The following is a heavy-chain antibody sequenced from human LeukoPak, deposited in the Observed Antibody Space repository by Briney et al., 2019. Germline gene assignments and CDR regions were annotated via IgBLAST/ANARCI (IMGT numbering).Heavy chain of an antibody. Sequence: GGSLRLSCEASGFTIGPYAMYWVRQGPGRGLEWVAVIKADGSGTFYADSVRGRFTTSRDNSKNSLYLQVYSLTSEDTALYYCATWAFYHNLDVWGHGTTVIVSS. J-gene: IGHJ6*02. CDR3: ATWAFYHNLDV. D-gene: IGHD2/OR15-2a*01. V-gene: IGHV3-43*02. CDR2: IKADGSGT. CDR1: GFTIGPYA.